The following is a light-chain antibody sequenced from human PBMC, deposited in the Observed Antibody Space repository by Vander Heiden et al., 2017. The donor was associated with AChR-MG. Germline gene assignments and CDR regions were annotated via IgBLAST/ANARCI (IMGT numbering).Light chain of an antibody. CDR2: SNN. J-gene: IGLJ1*01. CDR3: AAWDDSLIGV. V-gene: IGLV1-44*01. CDR1: SSNIGSNT. Sequence: QSVLTQPPSASGTPGQRVTISCSGSSSNIGSNTVNWYQQLPGTAPKRLIYSNNQRPSGVPDRFSGSKSGTSASLAISGLQSEDEADYYCAAWDDSLIGVFGTGTKVTVL.